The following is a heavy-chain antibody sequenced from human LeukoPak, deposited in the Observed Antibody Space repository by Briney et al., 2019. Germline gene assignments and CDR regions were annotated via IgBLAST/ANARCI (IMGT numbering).Heavy chain of an antibody. V-gene: IGHV3-33*01. CDR3: ARSVVPAAVSYYYYYMDV. J-gene: IGHJ6*03. Sequence: PGGSLRLSCAASGFTFNAYGMHWVRQAPGKGLEWVAILWYDRTNKYYADSVKGRFTISRDNSKNTLYLQMNSLRADDTAVYYCARSVVPAAVSYYYYYMDVWGKGTTVTASS. CDR2: LWYDRTNK. CDR1: GFTFNAYG. D-gene: IGHD2-2*01.